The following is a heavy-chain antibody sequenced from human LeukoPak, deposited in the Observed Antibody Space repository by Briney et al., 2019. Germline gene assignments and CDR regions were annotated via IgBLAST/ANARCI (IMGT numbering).Heavy chain of an antibody. D-gene: IGHD3-10*01. CDR3: ARGKIYGSGSYLVDY. Sequence: GGSLRLSCAASGFTFSNYGMSWVRQAPGKGLEWVSAISGSGGSTYYADSVKGRFTISRDNSKNTLYLQMNSLRAEDTAVYYCARGKIYGSGSYLVDYWGQGTLVTVSS. CDR2: ISGSGGST. CDR1: GFTFSNYG. V-gene: IGHV3-23*01. J-gene: IGHJ4*02.